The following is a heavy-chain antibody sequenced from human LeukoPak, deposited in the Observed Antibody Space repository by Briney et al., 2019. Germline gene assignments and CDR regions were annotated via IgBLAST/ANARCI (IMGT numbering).Heavy chain of an antibody. CDR2: INPKSGGT. CDR1: GYTFSDYY. Sequence: ASVKVSCKASGYTFSDYYIHWVRQAPGQGLEWMGWINPKSGGTSYAQKFQGRVTMTRDTSISAVYMDLSRLTSDDAAVYYCAKFSDHTTGYHPFDYWGQGTLVTVS. D-gene: IGHD1-26*01. CDR3: AKFSDHTTGYHPFDY. J-gene: IGHJ4*02. V-gene: IGHV1-2*02.